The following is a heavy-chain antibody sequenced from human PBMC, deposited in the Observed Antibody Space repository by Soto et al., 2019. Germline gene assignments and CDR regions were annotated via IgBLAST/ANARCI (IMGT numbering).Heavy chain of an antibody. J-gene: IGHJ6*02. Sequence: QVQLVQSGAEVKKPGSSVKVSCKASGGTFSSYAISWVRQAPGQGLEWMGGIIPILGTANYAQKFQGRVTITGDKSASTAYRELSSWRSEDTAVYYCARVTMAARYTYYYYGMDVWGQGTTVTVSS. CDR3: ARVTMAARYTYYYYGMDV. CDR1: GGTFSSYA. V-gene: IGHV1-69*06. D-gene: IGHD3-16*02. CDR2: IIPILGTA.